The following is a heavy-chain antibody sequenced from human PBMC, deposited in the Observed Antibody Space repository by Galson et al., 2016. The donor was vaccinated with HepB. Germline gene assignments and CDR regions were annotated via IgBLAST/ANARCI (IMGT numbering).Heavy chain of an antibody. CDR3: ARSILVRGHLYFDF. CDR1: GFTFTDYF. D-gene: IGHD3-22*01. J-gene: IGHJ4*02. V-gene: IGHV1-2*06. Sequence: SVKVSCKASGFTFTDYFIHWVRQAPGQGLEWMGRINPSSVDTNYAQNFQGRVTLTRDTSISTAYMELTKLTSDDTAAYYCARSILVRGHLYFDFWGQGTLVTVSS. CDR2: INPSSVDT.